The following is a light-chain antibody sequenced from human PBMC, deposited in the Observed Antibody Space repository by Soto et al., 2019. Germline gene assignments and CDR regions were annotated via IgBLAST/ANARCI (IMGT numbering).Light chain of an antibody. Sequence: QSVLTQAPSVSGAPGQRVTISCTGSSSNIGAGYDVHWYQQLPGTAPKLLIYGNSNRPSGVPDRFSGSKSGTSASLAITGLQAEDEADYYCQSYDSILSGVVFGGGTQLTVL. CDR3: QSYDSILSGVV. V-gene: IGLV1-40*01. CDR1: SSNIGAGYD. J-gene: IGLJ2*01. CDR2: GNS.